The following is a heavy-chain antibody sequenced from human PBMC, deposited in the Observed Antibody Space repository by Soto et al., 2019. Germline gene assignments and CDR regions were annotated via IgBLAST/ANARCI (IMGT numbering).Heavy chain of an antibody. Sequence: LKISCAASGFTFSSYAMSWVRQAPGKGLEWVSAISGSGGSTYYADSVKGRFTISRDNSKNTLYLQMNSPRAEDTAVYYCAKDRTRSTSPYNWFDPWGQGTLVTVSS. J-gene: IGHJ5*02. V-gene: IGHV3-23*01. CDR3: AKDRTRSTSPYNWFDP. CDR2: ISGSGGST. D-gene: IGHD2-2*01. CDR1: GFTFSSYA.